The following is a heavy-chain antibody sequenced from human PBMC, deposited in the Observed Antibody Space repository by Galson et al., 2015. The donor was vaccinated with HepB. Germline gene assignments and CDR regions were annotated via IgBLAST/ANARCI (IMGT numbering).Heavy chain of an antibody. D-gene: IGHD3-10*02. CDR1: GFTFSVYA. CDR3: ARDSYLRRRGYFHH. CDR2: ISDDGSAK. J-gene: IGHJ1*01. Sequence: SLRLSCAASGFTFSVYAVHWVRQAPGKGLEWVATISDDGSAKFYADSVKGRFTISRDNSKNTLYLQMNSLRSDGTAVYYCARDSYLRRRGYFHHWGQGTLVTVSS. V-gene: IGHV3-30*04.